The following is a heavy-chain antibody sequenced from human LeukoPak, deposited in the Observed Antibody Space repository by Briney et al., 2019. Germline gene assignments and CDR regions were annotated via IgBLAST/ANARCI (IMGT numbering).Heavy chain of an antibody. CDR3: ARVADILTGYPYYFDY. CDR1: GYTFTSYG. D-gene: IGHD3-9*01. CDR2: ISAYNGNT. J-gene: IGHJ4*02. V-gene: IGHV1-18*01. Sequence: ASVKVSCKASGYTFTSYGISWVRQAPGQGLEWMGWISAYNGNTTYAQKLQGRVTMTTDTSTSTAYMELRSLRSDDTAVYYCARVADILTGYPYYFDYWGQGTLVTVSS.